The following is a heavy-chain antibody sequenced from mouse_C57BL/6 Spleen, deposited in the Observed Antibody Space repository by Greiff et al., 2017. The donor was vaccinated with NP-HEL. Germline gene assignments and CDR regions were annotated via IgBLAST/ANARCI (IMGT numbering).Heavy chain of an antibody. CDR2: IDPSDSYT. Sequence: QVQLQQPGAELVRPGTSVKLSCKASGYTFTSYWMHWVKQRPGQGLEWIGVIDPSDSYTNYNEKFKSKATLTVDTSSSTAYMQLSSLTSEDSAVYYCARTALYYGSSYGAMDYWGQGTSVTVSS. CDR3: ARTALYYGSSYGAMDY. CDR1: GYTFTSYW. V-gene: IGHV1-59*01. D-gene: IGHD1-1*01. J-gene: IGHJ4*01.